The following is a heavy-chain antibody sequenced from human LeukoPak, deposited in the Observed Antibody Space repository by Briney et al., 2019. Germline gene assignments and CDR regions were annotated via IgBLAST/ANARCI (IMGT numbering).Heavy chain of an antibody. CDR1: GYTFTRYA. Sequence: ASVKVSCKASGYTFTRYAMNWLRQAPGQGLEWMGWINPNTGNPTYAQAFTGRFVFSLDTSVSTAYLQISSLNTEDTAVYYCAIDQPVAGVSNFDSWGQGTLVTVSS. CDR2: INPNTGNP. CDR3: AIDQPVAGVSNFDS. V-gene: IGHV7-4-1*02. D-gene: IGHD6-19*01. J-gene: IGHJ4*02.